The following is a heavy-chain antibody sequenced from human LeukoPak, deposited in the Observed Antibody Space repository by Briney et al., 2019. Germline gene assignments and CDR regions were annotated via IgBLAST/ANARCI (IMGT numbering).Heavy chain of an antibody. Sequence: GGSLRLSCGASGFIFSSYEMNWVRQAPGKGLEWVSFISSSGRTMYYADSMKGRFTVFRDNAKNSVYLQMNSLRVEDTAVYYCAYNMWTVEGLDVWGQGTTVTVSS. D-gene: IGHD1-14*01. J-gene: IGHJ6*02. CDR2: ISSSGRTM. V-gene: IGHV3-48*03. CDR3: AYNMWTVEGLDV. CDR1: GFIFSSYE.